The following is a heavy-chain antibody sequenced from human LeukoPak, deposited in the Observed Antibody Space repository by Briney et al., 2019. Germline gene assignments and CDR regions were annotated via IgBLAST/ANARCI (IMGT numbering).Heavy chain of an antibody. CDR2: ISSSSSYI. CDR3: ARERDYDFWSGYSDAFDI. J-gene: IGHJ3*02. D-gene: IGHD3-3*01. Sequence: PGGSLRLSCAASVFTFSSYSMNWVRQAPGKGLEWVSSISSSSSYIYYADSVKGRFTISRDNAKNSLYLQMNSLRAEDTAVYYCARERDYDFWSGYSDAFDIWGQGTMVTVSS. V-gene: IGHV3-21*01. CDR1: VFTFSSYS.